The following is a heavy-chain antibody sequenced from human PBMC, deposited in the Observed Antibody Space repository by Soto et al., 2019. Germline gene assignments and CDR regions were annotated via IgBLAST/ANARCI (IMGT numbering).Heavy chain of an antibody. Sequence: QLQLQESGPGLVKPSETLSLTCTVSGGSISSSSYYWGWIRQPPGKGLEWIGSIYYSGSTYYNPSIKRRVTITVDTSTNHFSLKLSSVTAADTAVYYCAILVYEFWSGYPGYWGQGTLVTVSS. D-gene: IGHD3-3*01. CDR2: IYYSGST. J-gene: IGHJ4*02. CDR3: AILVYEFWSGYPGY. CDR1: GGSISSSSYY. V-gene: IGHV4-39*02.